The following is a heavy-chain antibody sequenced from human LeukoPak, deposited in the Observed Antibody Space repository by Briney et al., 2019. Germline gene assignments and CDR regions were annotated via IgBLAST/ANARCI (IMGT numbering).Heavy chain of an antibody. CDR1: GGSISSSSYY. CDR3: ARGGYYGSGNDFRFDP. D-gene: IGHD3-10*01. Sequence: SETLSLTCTVSGGSISSSSYYWGWIRQPPGKGLEWIGTIYYSGSTYYNPSLKSRVTISVDTSKNQFSLKLSSVTAADTAVYYCARGGYYGSGNDFRFDPWGQGTLVTVSS. V-gene: IGHV4-39*07. CDR2: IYYSGST. J-gene: IGHJ5*02.